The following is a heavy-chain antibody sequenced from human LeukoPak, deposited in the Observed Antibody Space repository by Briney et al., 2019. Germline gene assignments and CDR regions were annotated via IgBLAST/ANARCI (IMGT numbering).Heavy chain of an antibody. V-gene: IGHV3-48*01. D-gene: IGHD6-19*01. CDR2: ISSTSSTI. J-gene: IGHJ4*02. Sequence: GGPLRLSCAPSGFSFSTYSMNWVRQAPGKGLEWVSYISSTSSTIYYADSVKGRFTISRDNAKNSLYLQLNSLRAEDTAVYYCARDFGARGWFDYWGQGTLVTVSS. CDR3: ARDFGARGWFDY. CDR1: GFSFSTYS.